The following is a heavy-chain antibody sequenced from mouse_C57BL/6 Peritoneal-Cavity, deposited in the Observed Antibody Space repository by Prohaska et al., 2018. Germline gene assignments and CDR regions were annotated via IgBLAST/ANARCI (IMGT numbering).Heavy chain of an antibody. CDR3: MRYGNYWYFDV. Sequence: EVQLLETGGGLVQPGGSRGLSCEGSGFTFSGFWMSWVRQTPGKTLEWIGDIKSDGSAINYATTIKDRFTSFRDNDKSTLYLQMSNVRSEDTATYFCMRYGNYWYFDVWGTGTTVTVAS. J-gene: IGHJ1*03. D-gene: IGHD2-1*01. CDR1: GFTFSGFW. CDR2: IKSDGSAI. V-gene: IGHV11-2*01.